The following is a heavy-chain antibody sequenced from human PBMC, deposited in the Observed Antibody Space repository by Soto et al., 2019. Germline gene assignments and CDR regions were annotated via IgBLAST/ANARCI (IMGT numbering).Heavy chain of an antibody. V-gene: IGHV1-69*12. CDR1: GGAFSDCA. J-gene: IGHJ6*02. CDR3: ASWLKGPDIGNYYYGMHV. Sequence: QVQLVQSGAEVKKPGSSVKVSCKASGGAFSDCAFSCVRQAPGQGLEWLGGIMAIFRAPDYAQKFQGRVTITADEFSRTAYMEMNSLRSEDTVVYYCASWLKGPDIGNYYYGMHVWGQGTTVTVS. D-gene: IGHD2-15*01. CDR2: IMAIFRAP.